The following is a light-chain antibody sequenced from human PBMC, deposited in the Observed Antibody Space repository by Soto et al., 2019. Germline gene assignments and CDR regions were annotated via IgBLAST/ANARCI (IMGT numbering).Light chain of an antibody. CDR3: QQRSNRIT. Sequence: EFELTQSPASLSLSVGERAILSCRASQSVGGSLTWYQQTPGQAPRLLIYDISTWAAAIPSRFSGSGSGTDFTLTVSSLEPEDLALYYCQQRSNRITFGQGTRLEIK. J-gene: IGKJ5*01. V-gene: IGKV3-11*01. CDR2: DIS. CDR1: QSVGGS.